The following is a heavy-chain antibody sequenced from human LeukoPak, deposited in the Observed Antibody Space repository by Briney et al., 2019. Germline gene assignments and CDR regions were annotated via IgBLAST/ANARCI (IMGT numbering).Heavy chain of an antibody. D-gene: IGHD3-9*01. J-gene: IGHJ6*02. CDR2: INHSAST. V-gene: IGHV4-34*01. CDR3: ARRRDVTYYDILTGYYSSYYYGMDV. CDR1: GGSFSGHY. Sequence: PSETLSLTCAVYGGSFSGHYWSWIRQPPGKGLEWIGEINHSASTNYNPSLKSRVTISVDTSKNQFSLKLSSVTAADTAVYYCARRRDVTYYDILTGYYSSYYYGMDVWGQGTTVTVSS.